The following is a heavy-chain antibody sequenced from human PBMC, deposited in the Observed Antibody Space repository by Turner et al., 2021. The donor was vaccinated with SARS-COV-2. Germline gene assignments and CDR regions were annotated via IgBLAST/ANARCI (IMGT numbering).Heavy chain of an antibody. D-gene: IGHD2-15*01. CDR3: ARDGCSGGGCYPDYYYGMDV. V-gene: IGHV1-18*01. J-gene: IGHJ6*02. CDR2: ITAYSGNT. Sequence: QVQLVQSGAEVKKPGASVKVSCKASGYTFTSYGFSWVRQAPGQGLEWMGCITAYSGNTNYAQKLQGRVTMTTDTSTSTAYMELRSLRSDDTAVYYCARDGCSGGGCYPDYYYGMDVWGQGTTVTVSS. CDR1: GYTFTSYG.